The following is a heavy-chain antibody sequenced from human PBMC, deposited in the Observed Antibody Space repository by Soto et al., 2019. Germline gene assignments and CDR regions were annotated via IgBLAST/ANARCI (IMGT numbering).Heavy chain of an antibody. J-gene: IGHJ6*04. V-gene: IGHV1-18*01. CDR1: RYTFTSYG. CDR2: ISAYNGNT. CDR3: ARDGVPVAGPWYGMDV. D-gene: IGHD6-19*01. Sequence: ASVKVSCKVSRYTFTSYGMSWVRQAPGQGLEWMGWISAYNGNTNYAKKLQGRVTMTTDTSTSTAYMELRSLRSDDTAVYYCARDGVPVAGPWYGMDVWGKGTRVTVSS.